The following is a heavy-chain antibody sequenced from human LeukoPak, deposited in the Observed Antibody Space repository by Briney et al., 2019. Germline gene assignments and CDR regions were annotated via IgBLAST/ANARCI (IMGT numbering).Heavy chain of an antibody. D-gene: IGHD1-14*01. J-gene: IGHJ5*02. Sequence: GGSLRLSCAASGLIFRNAWMTWVRQAPGKGLEWVGRITSKTDGGTTDYAAPVKGRFTISRDDSKNTLYLQMNSLRAEDTAVYYCARTRLASNWFDPWGQGTLVTVSS. CDR2: ITSKTDGGTT. CDR3: ARTRLASNWFDP. CDR1: GLIFRNAW. V-gene: IGHV3-15*01.